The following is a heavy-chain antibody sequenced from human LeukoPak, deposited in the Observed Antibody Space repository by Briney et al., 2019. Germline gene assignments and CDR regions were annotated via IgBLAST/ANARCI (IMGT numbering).Heavy chain of an antibody. Sequence: GGSLRLSCAASGLTFSSYAMSWVRQAPGKGLEWVSAISGSGGSTYYADSVKGRFTISRDNSKNTLYLQMNSLRAEDTAVYYCAKLVSYYYDSSGYLGYWGQGTLVTVSS. V-gene: IGHV3-23*01. J-gene: IGHJ4*02. CDR1: GLTFSSYA. CDR2: ISGSGGST. CDR3: AKLVSYYYDSSGYLGY. D-gene: IGHD3-22*01.